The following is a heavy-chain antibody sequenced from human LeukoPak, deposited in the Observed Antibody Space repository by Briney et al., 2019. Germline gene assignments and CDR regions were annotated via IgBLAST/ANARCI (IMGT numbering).Heavy chain of an antibody. J-gene: IGHJ3*02. CDR3: AMCSWFGGSGSYGAFDI. Sequence: PGGSLRLSCAASGFTFSSYSMNWVRQAPGKGLEWVSYISSSSSSTIYYADSVKGRFTISRDNAKNSLYLQMNSLRAEDTAVYYCAMCSWFGGSGSYGAFDIWGQGTMVTVSS. CDR1: GFTFSSYS. D-gene: IGHD1-26*01. V-gene: IGHV3-48*04. CDR2: ISSSSSSTI.